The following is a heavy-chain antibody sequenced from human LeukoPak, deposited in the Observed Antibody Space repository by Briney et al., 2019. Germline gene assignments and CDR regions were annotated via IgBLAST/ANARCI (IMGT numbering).Heavy chain of an antibody. Sequence: SVKVSCKASGGTFSSYAISWVRQAPGQGLEWMGRIIPILGIANYAQKFQGRVTITADKSTSTAYMELSSLRSEDTAVYYCARPGGVRGPDYYYGMDVWGQGTTVTVSS. D-gene: IGHD3-10*01. CDR1: GGTFSSYA. CDR3: ARPGGVRGPDYYYGMDV. J-gene: IGHJ6*02. V-gene: IGHV1-69*04. CDR2: IIPILGIA.